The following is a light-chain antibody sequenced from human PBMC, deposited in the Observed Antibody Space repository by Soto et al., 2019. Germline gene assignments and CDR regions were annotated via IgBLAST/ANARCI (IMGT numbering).Light chain of an antibody. CDR3: HHYGSSPLT. Sequence: EVVMTQSPATLSLSPGERATLSFRASQSVSSNLAWNQQKPGQAPRLLVFGASSRVLGIPDRFSGSGSGTDFTLTISRLEPEDFAVYYCHHYGSSPLTFGQGTRLEIK. CDR2: GAS. J-gene: IGKJ5*01. V-gene: IGKV3-20*01. CDR1: QSVSSN.